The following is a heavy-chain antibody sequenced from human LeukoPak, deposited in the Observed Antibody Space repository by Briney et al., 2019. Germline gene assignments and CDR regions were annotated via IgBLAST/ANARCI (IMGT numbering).Heavy chain of an antibody. D-gene: IGHD4/OR15-4a*01. CDR3: ARDTTISMLDY. CDR2: ISYDGSNK. J-gene: IGHJ4*02. Sequence: GGSLRLSCAASGFTFSSYAMHWVRQAPGKGLEWVAVISYDGSNKYYADPVKGRFTISRDNSKNTLYLQMNSLRAEDTAVYYCARDTTISMLDYWGQGTLVTVSS. V-gene: IGHV3-30*04. CDR1: GFTFSSYA.